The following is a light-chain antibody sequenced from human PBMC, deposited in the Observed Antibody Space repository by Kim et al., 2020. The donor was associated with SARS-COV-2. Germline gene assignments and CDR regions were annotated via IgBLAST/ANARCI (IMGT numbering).Light chain of an antibody. CDR1: SGSIDDNY. V-gene: IGLV6-57*04. CDR3: QSYNRDNVI. J-gene: IGLJ2*01. CDR2: EDD. Sequence: NFMLTQPHSVSESPGKTVTISCTRSSGSIDDNYVQWYQQRPGGVPTTVIYEDDQRPSAVSDRFSGSIDNSSNSASLTISGLRTEDEADYYCQSYNRDNVIFGGGTQLTVL.